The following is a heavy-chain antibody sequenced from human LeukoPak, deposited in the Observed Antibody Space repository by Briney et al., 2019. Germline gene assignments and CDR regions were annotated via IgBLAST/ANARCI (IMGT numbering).Heavy chain of an antibody. V-gene: IGHV3-30*03. J-gene: IGHJ4*02. CDR1: GFTSSSYG. CDR2: ISYDGSNK. D-gene: IGHD2-15*01. CDR3: ARDCSGGSCYDY. Sequence: GRSLRLSCAASGFTSSSYGMHWVRQAPGKGLEWVAVISYDGSNKYYADSVKGRFTISRDNSKNTLYLQMNSLRAEDTAVYYCARDCSGGSCYDYWGQGTLVTVSS.